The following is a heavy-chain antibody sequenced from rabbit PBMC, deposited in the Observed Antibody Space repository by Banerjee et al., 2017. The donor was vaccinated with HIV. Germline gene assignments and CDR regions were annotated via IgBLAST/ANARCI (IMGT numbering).Heavy chain of an antibody. CDR2: INTSSGNT. V-gene: IGHV1S45*01. CDR1: GFSFSNGYV. CDR3: ARDLAGVIGWNFNL. D-gene: IGHD4-1*01. J-gene: IGHJ4*01. Sequence: QEQLEESGGDLVKPEGSLTLTCTASGFSFSNGYVMCWVRQAPGKGLEWIGCINTSSGNTVYASWAKGRFTISSDNAQNTVDLQMNSLTAADTATYFCARDLAGVIGWNFNLWGQGTLVTVS.